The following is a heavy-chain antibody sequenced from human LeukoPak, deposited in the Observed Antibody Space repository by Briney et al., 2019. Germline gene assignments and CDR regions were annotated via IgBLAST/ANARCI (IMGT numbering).Heavy chain of an antibody. J-gene: IGHJ4*02. CDR1: GYRFTTYG. CDR3: ARDGDEREFDY. V-gene: IGHV1-18*01. CDR2: INNYNGDT. D-gene: IGHD7-27*01. Sequence: GASVKVSCKASGYRFTTYGVTWVRQAPGQGLEWMGWINNYNGDTDYAQKLQGRVTMTTDTSTSTAYMELRSLRSDDTAVYYCARDGDEREFDYWGQGTLVTVSS.